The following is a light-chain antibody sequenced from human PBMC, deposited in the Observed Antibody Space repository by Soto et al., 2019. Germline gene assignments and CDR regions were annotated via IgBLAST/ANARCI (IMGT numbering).Light chain of an antibody. CDR1: SNDVWSYNL. J-gene: IGLJ3*02. V-gene: IGLV2-23*02. CDR3: CSYGRIRTFGVV. Sequence: QSALTQPASVSGSPGQSITISCTATSNDVWSYNLVSWYQQHPGNAPKLLLFEASKRPLETSVRFSGSKSGNTASLTISGLQAEDEVHYYCCSYGRIRTFGVVFGGGTKLTVL. CDR2: EAS.